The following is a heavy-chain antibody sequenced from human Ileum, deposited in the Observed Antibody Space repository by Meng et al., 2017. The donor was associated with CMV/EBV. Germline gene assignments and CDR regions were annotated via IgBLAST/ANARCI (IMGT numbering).Heavy chain of an antibody. CDR1: GGSFSSYY. V-gene: IGHV4-34*01. CDR3: ARGPPVGPADS. D-gene: IGHD3-16*01. CDR2: VSHSGVT. Sequence: QLQLEQSGAGLLEPSGALSLPCAVYGGSFSSYYWRWIRQPPGKGLEWIAQVSHSGVTNYNPSLKSRVTISIDTSKNQFPLLLSSVTAADTAVYYCARGPPVGPADSWGQGTLVTVSS. J-gene: IGHJ4*02.